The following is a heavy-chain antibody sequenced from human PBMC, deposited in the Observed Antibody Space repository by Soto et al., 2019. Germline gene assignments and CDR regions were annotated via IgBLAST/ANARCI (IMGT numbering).Heavy chain of an antibody. CDR3: AGHYDILTGYSY. J-gene: IGHJ4*02. V-gene: IGHV4-59*01. CDR2: IYYSGST. Sequence: SQTLSLTCTVSGGSISSYYWSWIRQPPGKGLEWIGYIYYSGSTNYNPSLKSRVTISVDTSKNQFPLKLSSVTAADTAVYYCAGHYDILTGYSYWGQGTLVTVS. D-gene: IGHD3-9*01. CDR1: GGSISSYY.